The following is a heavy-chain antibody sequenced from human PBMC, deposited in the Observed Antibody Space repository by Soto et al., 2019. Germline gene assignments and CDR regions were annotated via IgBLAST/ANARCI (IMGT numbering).Heavy chain of an antibody. D-gene: IGHD1-1*01. CDR1: GGSFSGYY. CDR2: INHSGST. CDR3: ARGRRDSNDLRDYYYYGMDV. Sequence: SETLSLTCAVYGGSFSGYYWSWIRQPPGKGLEWIGEINHSGSTNYNPSLKSRVTISVDTSKNQFSLKLSSVTAADTAVYYCARGRRDSNDLRDYYYYGMDVWGQGTTVTVSS. V-gene: IGHV4-34*01. J-gene: IGHJ6*02.